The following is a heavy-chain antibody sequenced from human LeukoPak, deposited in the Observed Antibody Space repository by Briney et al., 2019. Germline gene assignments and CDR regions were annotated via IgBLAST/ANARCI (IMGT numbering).Heavy chain of an antibody. V-gene: IGHV1-18*01. CDR2: VSPNTGNT. Sequence: ASVKVSCKASGYTFPDYGVSWVRQAPGQGLEWMGWVSPNTGNTNYAQRFHDGVTITTDTSTTTAYMELKSLTSDDTAVYYCARGRRTTISKYWGQGTRVTVSS. CDR1: GYTFPDYG. CDR3: ARGRRTTISKY. D-gene: IGHD5-24*01. J-gene: IGHJ4*02.